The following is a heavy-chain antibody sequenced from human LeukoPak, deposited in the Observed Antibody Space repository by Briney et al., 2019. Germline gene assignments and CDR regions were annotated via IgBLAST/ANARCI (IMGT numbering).Heavy chain of an antibody. Sequence: GESLKISCAVSGFTFSSYAMSWVRQAPGKGLEWVSVISGSESSSYYADSVKGRFTISRDNSNNTLNLQMNSLRAEDTAIYYCAKDLADRPNFYYYYMDVWGKGTTVTVSS. V-gene: IGHV3-23*01. J-gene: IGHJ6*03. CDR1: GFTFSSYA. D-gene: IGHD6-6*01. CDR3: AKDLADRPNFYYYYMDV. CDR2: ISGSESSS.